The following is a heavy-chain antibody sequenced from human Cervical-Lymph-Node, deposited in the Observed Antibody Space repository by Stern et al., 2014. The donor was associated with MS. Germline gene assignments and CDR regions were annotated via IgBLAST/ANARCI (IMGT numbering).Heavy chain of an antibody. J-gene: IGHJ5*02. CDR2: IIPIFGP. CDR3: VWPDFHL. D-gene: IGHD3/OR15-3a*01. CDR1: GGTFSSTG. Sequence: QVQLVESGAEVNRPGSSVRVSCEVFGGTFSSTGINWVRQAPGRGLEWVGGIIPIFGPKYAPEFLGTVTISADESASTAYLDLRSLISADTAVFYCVWPDFHLWGQGTLVTVSS. V-gene: IGHV1-69*01.